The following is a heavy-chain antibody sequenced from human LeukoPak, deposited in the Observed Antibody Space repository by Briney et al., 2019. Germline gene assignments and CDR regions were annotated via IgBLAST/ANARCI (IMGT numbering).Heavy chain of an antibody. CDR3: ARVYDYVWGSYPIDAFDI. D-gene: IGHD3-16*02. CDR2: ISAYNGNT. J-gene: IGHJ3*02. CDR1: GYTFTSYG. Sequence: ASVKVSCKASGYTFTSYGISWVRQAPGQGLEWMGWISAYNGNTNYAQKLQGRVTMTTDTSTSTAYMELRSLRSDDTAVYYCARVYDYVWGSYPIDAFDIWGQGTMVTVSS. V-gene: IGHV1-18*01.